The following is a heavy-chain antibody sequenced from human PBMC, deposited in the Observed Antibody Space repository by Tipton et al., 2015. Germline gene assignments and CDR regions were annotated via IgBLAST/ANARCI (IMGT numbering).Heavy chain of an antibody. CDR2: IYYSGST. CDR1: GRPIGSGGHY. V-gene: IGHV4-31*03. Sequence: TLSLTCTVSGRPIGSGGHYWSWIRQHPGKGLEWIGHIYYSGSTNYNPSLKSRVTISIDTSESQFSLNLSSMTAADTAVYYCARARGRRGGLFDSWGQGILVTASS. J-gene: IGHJ4*02. D-gene: IGHD4-23*01. CDR3: ARARGRRGGLFDS.